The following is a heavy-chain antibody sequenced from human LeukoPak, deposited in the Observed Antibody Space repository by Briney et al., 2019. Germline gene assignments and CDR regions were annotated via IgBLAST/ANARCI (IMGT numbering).Heavy chain of an antibody. CDR2: IYYSGST. Sequence: HSETLSLTCTVSGDSISSYYWSWIRQPPGKGLEWIGHIYYSGSTKYNPSLKSRVTISVDTSKNQFSLNLRSVTAADTAVYYCARRGVGGTVIDYWGQGTLVTVSS. V-gene: IGHV4-59*01. CDR1: GDSISSYY. CDR3: ARRGVGGTVIDY. D-gene: IGHD1-26*01. J-gene: IGHJ4*02.